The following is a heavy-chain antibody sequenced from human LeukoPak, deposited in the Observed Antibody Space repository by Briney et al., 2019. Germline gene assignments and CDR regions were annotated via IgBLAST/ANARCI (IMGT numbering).Heavy chain of an antibody. V-gene: IGHV4-39*01. D-gene: IGHD2-2*01. Sequence: SETLSLTCTASGGSVSSRNHYWGWIRQPPGKGLEWIGSIYYSGSTSSDPSLKSRVTISVDTSKNQVSLKLSSVTAADTAVYYCARGGYCNTTTCYPERWFDPWGQGTLVTVSS. CDR3: ARGGYCNTTTCYPERWFDP. CDR1: GGSVSSRNHY. J-gene: IGHJ5*02. CDR2: IYYSGST.